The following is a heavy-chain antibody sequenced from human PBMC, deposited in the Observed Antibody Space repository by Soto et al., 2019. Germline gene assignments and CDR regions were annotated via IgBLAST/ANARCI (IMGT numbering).Heavy chain of an antibody. CDR1: GYTFTSYG. CDR2: ISTYNGNT. CDR3: ETEMVGEVESDY. Sequence: QVQLVQSGAEVNKPGASVKISCKSSGYTFTSYGITWVRQAPGQGLEWVGWISTYNGNTKYAQKLLGRVTITTHTSTTDPYTELRTLKSAATAVSYCETEMVGEVESDYWGQGTLVTVSS. D-gene: IGHD3-16*01. J-gene: IGHJ4*02. V-gene: IGHV1-18*01.